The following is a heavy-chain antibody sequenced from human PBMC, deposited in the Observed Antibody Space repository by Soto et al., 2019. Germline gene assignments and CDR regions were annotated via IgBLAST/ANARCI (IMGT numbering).Heavy chain of an antibody. Sequence: GGSLRLSCAASGFTFSSYGMHWVRQAPGKGLEWVAVISYDGSNKYYADSVKGRFTISRDNSKNTLYLQMNSLRAEDTAVYYCAKGGSSGWVDAFDIWGQGTMVTVSS. V-gene: IGHV3-30*18. CDR3: AKGGSSGWVDAFDI. J-gene: IGHJ3*02. D-gene: IGHD6-19*01. CDR2: ISYDGSNK. CDR1: GFTFSSYG.